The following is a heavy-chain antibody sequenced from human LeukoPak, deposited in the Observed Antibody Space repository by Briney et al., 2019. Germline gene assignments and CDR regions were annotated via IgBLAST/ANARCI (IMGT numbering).Heavy chain of an antibody. J-gene: IGHJ5*02. CDR1: GGSFSGYY. CDR3: ARGLYYDFWSGYSNWFDP. CDR2: INHSGST. D-gene: IGHD3-3*01. V-gene: IGHV4-34*01. Sequence: SETLSLTCAVYGGSFSGYYWSWIRQPPGKGLEWIGEINHSGSTNYNPSLKSRVTISVDTSKSQFSLKLSSVTAADTAVYYCARGLYYDFWSGYSNWFDPWGQGTLVTVSS.